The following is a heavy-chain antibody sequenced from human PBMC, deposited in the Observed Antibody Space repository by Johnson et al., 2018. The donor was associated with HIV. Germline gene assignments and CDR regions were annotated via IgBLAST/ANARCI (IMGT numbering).Heavy chain of an antibody. CDR2: IWYDGSNK. D-gene: IGHD1-26*01. CDR1: GFTFSSYG. V-gene: IGHV3-33*06. J-gene: IGHJ3*02. CDR3: AKSGYSGSYDRMGAFDI. Sequence: QVQLVESGGGVVQPGRSLRLSCAASGFTFSSYGMHWVRQAPGKGLEWVAVIWYDGSNKYYADSVKGRFTISRDNSKSTLYLQMNSRRAEDTAVYYCAKSGYSGSYDRMGAFDIWGQGTMVTVSS.